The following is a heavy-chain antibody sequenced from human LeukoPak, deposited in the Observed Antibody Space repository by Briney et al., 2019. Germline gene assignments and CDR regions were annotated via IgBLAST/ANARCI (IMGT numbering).Heavy chain of an antibody. CDR3: ARDRVVWNPNCGMDV. CDR1: GYTFTGYY. Sequence: ASVKVSCKASGYTFTGYYMHWVRQAPGQGLEWMGWINPNSGGTNYAQKFQGRVTMTRDTSISTAYMELSRLRSDDTAVYYCARDRVVWNPNCGMDVWGQGTTVTVSS. D-gene: IGHD1-1*01. V-gene: IGHV1-2*02. J-gene: IGHJ6*02. CDR2: INPNSGGT.